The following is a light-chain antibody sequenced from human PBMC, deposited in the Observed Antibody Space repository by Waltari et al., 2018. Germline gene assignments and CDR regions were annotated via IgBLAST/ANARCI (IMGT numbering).Light chain of an antibody. J-gene: IGLJ3*02. Sequence: QSALTQPRSVSGSPGQSVTISCTGTSSDIGAYNFVSWYQQHPGQAPKLMIYDVTERPSGVPDRFFASKSGNTASLTISGLQPEDEAEYYCFSYAGWYTLLGGGTKLTVL. CDR3: FSYAGWYTL. CDR1: SSDIGAYNF. V-gene: IGLV2-11*01. CDR2: DVT.